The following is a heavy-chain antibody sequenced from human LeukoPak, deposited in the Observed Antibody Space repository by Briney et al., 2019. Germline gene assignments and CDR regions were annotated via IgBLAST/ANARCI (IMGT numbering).Heavy chain of an antibody. J-gene: IGHJ4*02. D-gene: IGHD1-1*01. CDR1: GFTFGDYA. CDR3: TRDRGAYNLYDY. V-gene: IGHV3-49*03. CDR2: IRSKAYGETA. Sequence: GGSLRLSCTVSGFTFGDYAMSWIRQAPGKGLEWVGFIRSKAYGETADYAASVKGRFTISRDDSKAIAYLQMNSLKTEDTAVYHCTRDRGAYNLYDYWGQGTLVAVSS.